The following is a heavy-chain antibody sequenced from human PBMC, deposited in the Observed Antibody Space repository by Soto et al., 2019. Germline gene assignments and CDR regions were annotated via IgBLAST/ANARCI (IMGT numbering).Heavy chain of an antibody. D-gene: IGHD5-12*01. J-gene: IGHJ5*02. CDR2: IHSDVTT. V-gene: IGHV3-53*01. CDR1: GFSVISNS. CDR3: ARELSGSWYNWFDP. Sequence: GGSLRLSCAASGFSVISNSMSWVRQAPGKGLEWVSVIHSDVTTYYADSVKGRFIISRDNSKDTPYLQMNRLRAEDTAVYYCARELSGSWYNWFDPWGQGTLVTVSS.